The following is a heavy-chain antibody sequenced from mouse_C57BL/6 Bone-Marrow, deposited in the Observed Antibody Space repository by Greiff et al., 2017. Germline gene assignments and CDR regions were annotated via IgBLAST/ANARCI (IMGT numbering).Heavy chain of an antibody. V-gene: IGHV5-12*01. CDR2: ISNGGGST. J-gene: IGHJ3*01. CDR1: GFTFSDYY. D-gene: IGHD2-4*01. CDR3: ARHDYDYDRAY. Sequence: EVKLVESGGGLVQPGGSLKLSCAASGFTFSDYYMYWVRQTPEKRLEWVAYISNGGGSTYYPDTVKGRFTISRDNAKNTLYLQMSRLKSEDTAMYYCARHDYDYDRAYWGQGTLVTVSA.